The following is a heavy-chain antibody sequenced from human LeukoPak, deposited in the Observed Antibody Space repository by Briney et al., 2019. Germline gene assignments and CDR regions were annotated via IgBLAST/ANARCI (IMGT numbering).Heavy chain of an antibody. CDR3: ASSRAGYCSSTSCYGGDNWFDP. CDR1: GYTFTGYY. J-gene: IGHJ5*02. V-gene: IGHV1-2*02. D-gene: IGHD2-2*01. Sequence: ASVKVSCKASGYTFTGYYMHWVRQAPGQGLEWMGWINPNSGGTNYAQKFQGRVTMTRDTSISTAYMELSRLRSDDTAVYYCASSRAGYCSSTSCYGGDNWFDPWGQGTLVTVSS. CDR2: INPNSGGT.